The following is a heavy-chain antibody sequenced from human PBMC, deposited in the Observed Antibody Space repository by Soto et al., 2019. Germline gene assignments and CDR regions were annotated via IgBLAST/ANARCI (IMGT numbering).Heavy chain of an antibody. V-gene: IGHV3-23*01. CDR2: ISGSGGST. D-gene: IGHD3-22*01. J-gene: IGHJ4*02. CDR1: GFPFSSYA. Sequence: GVSLSLSCTASGFPFSSYAMSWVRPDHGKGLEWVSAISGSGGSTYYADSVKGRFTISRDNSKNTLYLQMNSLRAEDTAVYYCAKQGMNLYYYDSSGYEIDYWGQGTRVTVSS. CDR3: AKQGMNLYYYDSSGYEIDY.